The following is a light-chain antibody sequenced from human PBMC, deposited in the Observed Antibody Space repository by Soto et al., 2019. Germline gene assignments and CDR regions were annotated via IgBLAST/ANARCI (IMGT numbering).Light chain of an antibody. Sequence: DIVMTQSPDSLAVSLGERATINCKSSQSVLNSSNNKNYLVWYQQKPGKAPKLLIYAASSLQSGVPSRFSGSGSGTDFTLTISSLQPEDFATYYCQQSYSTSYTFGQGTKLEIK. CDR1: QSVLNSSNNKNY. V-gene: IGKV4-1*01. CDR3: QQSYSTSYT. CDR2: AAS. J-gene: IGKJ2*01.